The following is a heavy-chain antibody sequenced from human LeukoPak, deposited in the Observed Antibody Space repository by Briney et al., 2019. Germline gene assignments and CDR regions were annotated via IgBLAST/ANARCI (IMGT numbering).Heavy chain of an antibody. D-gene: IGHD6-19*01. V-gene: IGHV4-4*02. CDR3: ATSGWYLLPGVY. Sequence: SETLSLTCAVSGGSISSNNWWSWVRQPPGKGLEWIGEIYQSGSTHYNPSLKSRVTISVDKSKNEFSLKLSSVTAADTAVYYCATSGWYLLPGVYWGQGTLVTVSS. CDR2: IYQSGST. CDR1: GGSISSNNW. J-gene: IGHJ4*02.